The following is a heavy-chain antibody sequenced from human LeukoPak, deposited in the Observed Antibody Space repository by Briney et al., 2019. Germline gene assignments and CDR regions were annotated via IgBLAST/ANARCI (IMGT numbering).Heavy chain of an antibody. CDR1: GGTLSSYA. CDR3: ARWSGSYHPIDP. V-gene: IGHV1-69*04. Sequence: ASVKVSCKASGGTLSSYAISWVRQAPGQGLEWMGRIIPILGIANYAQKFQGRVTITADKSTSTAYMELSSLRSEDTAVYYCARWSGSYHPIDPWGQGTLVTVSS. CDR2: IIPILGIA. D-gene: IGHD1-26*01. J-gene: IGHJ5*02.